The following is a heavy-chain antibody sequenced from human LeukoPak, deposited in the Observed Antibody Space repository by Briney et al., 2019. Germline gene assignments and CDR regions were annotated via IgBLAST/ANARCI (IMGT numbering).Heavy chain of an antibody. CDR2: MNPKSGDT. CDR3: ARGRHMDV. CDR1: GYIFIDYE. V-gene: IGHV1-8*02. J-gene: IGHJ6*03. Sequence: ASVKVSCKTSGYIFIDYEISWVRQAPGQGLEWMGWMNPKSGDTGYEQKFQGRITITRDSSISTVYMELSSLRSEDTALYYCARGRHMDVWGKGTTVTVSS.